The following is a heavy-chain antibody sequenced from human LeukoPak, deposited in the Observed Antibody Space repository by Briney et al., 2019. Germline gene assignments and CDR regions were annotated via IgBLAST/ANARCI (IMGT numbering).Heavy chain of an antibody. CDR2: ISPSSGDS. D-gene: IGHD3-16*01. CDR3: ARDGGAVHFDY. Sequence: NPGGSLRLSCEASGFTFSTYWITWVRQAPGKGLEWVSSISPSSGDSYYADSVRGRFTISRDNAKNSLYLQMNSLRAEDTAVYYCARDGGAVHFDYWGQGTLVTVSS. J-gene: IGHJ4*02. V-gene: IGHV3-21*01. CDR1: GFTFSTYW.